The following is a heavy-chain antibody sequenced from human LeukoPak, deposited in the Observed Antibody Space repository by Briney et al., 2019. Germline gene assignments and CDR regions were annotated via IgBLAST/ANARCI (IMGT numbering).Heavy chain of an antibody. V-gene: IGHV1-2*02. J-gene: IGHJ6*03. Sequence: ASVKVSCKASGYTFTGYYMHWVRQAPGQGLEWMGWINPNSGGTNYAQKFQGRVTITRNTSLTTAYMELSSLRSEDTAVYYCARGYYYYYYMDVWGKGTPVTVSS. CDR1: GYTFTGYY. CDR3: ARGYYYYYYMDV. CDR2: INPNSGGT.